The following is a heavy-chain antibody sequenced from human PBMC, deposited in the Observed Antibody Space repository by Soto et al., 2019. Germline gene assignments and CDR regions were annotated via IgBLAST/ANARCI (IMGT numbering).Heavy chain of an antibody. J-gene: IGHJ4*02. CDR1: GGTFSSYA. CDR2: IIPIFGAA. D-gene: IGHD3-3*01. CDR3: ARGLVLRFLEWLSSFDY. V-gene: IGHV1-69*13. Sequence: ASVKVSCKASGGTFSSYAISWVRQAPGQGLEWMGGIIPIFGAANYAQKFQGRVTITADESTSTAYMELSSLRSEDTAVYYCARGLVLRFLEWLSSFDYWGQGTLVTVSS.